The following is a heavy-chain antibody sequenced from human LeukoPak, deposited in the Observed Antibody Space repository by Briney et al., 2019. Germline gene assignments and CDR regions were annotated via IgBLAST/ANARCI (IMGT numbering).Heavy chain of an antibody. V-gene: IGHV1-18*01. CDR3: ARGPVSGSYINWYFDL. J-gene: IGHJ2*01. CDR2: ISAYNGNT. CDR1: GYTFTRDG. Sequence: VKVSCKGSGYTFTRDGISGVRQAPGQGGECMGWISAYNGNTNYAQKHQGRVTMTTDTSTSTAYMELRSLRSDDTAVYYCARGPVSGSYINWYFDLWGRGTLVTVSS. D-gene: IGHD3-3*01.